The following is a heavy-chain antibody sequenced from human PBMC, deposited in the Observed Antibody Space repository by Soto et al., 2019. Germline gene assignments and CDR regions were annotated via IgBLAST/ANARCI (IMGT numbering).Heavy chain of an antibody. CDR1: GFTFTSSA. Sequence: GASVKVSCKASGFTFTSSAVQWVRQARGQRLEWIGWIVVGSGNTNYAQKFQERVTISVDTSKNQFSLTLTSVTAADTAVYFCARVRYYFDDTGSYYSYHFDYWGQGTLVTVSS. CDR3: ARVRYYFDDTGSYYSYHFDY. CDR2: IVVGSGNT. J-gene: IGHJ4*02. D-gene: IGHD3-22*01. V-gene: IGHV1-58*01.